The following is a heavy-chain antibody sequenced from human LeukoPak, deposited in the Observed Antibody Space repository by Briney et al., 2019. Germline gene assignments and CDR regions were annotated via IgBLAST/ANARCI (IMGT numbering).Heavy chain of an antibody. V-gene: IGHV4-59*01. J-gene: IGHJ4*02. CDR3: ARVRDRSSYFYDFDY. CDR1: GGSINSYY. CDR2: IHYSGST. D-gene: IGHD3-22*01. Sequence: PSETLSLTCTVSGGSINSYYWSWIRQPPGKGLEWIGCIHYSGSTNYNPSLKSRVAISVDTSKNQFSLRLSSVTAADTAVYYCARVRDRSSYFYDFDYWGQGTLVTVSS.